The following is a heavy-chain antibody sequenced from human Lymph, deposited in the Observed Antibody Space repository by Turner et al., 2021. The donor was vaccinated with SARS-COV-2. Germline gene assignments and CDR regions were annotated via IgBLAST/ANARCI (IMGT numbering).Heavy chain of an antibody. CDR2: ISYDGSNK. Sequence: QVQLVESGGGVVQHGRSLRLSCAASGFTFSSYGMHWVRQAPGKGLEWVAVISYDGSNKYYADSVKGRFTISRDNTKKTLYLQMNSLRAEDTAVYYCAKVRSIFGVVIGGMDVWGQGTTVTVSS. V-gene: IGHV3-30*18. CDR3: AKVRSIFGVVIGGMDV. CDR1: GFTFSSYG. J-gene: IGHJ6*02. D-gene: IGHD3-3*01.